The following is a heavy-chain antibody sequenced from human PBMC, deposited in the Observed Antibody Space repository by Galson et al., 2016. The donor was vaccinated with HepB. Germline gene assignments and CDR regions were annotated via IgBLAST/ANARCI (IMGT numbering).Heavy chain of an antibody. D-gene: IGHD2-2*01. CDR1: GFTFSSFS. CDR3: ARGYCSSTNPCGMDV. V-gene: IGHV3-48*02. J-gene: IGHJ6*02. CDR2: ISSSSDTI. Sequence: SLRLSCAVSGFTFSSFSMNWVRQAPGKGLEWVSYISSSSDTIYYADSVKGRFTISRDNAKNSLYLQMNSLRDGDTAVYYCARGYCSSTNPCGMDVWGQGTTVTVSS.